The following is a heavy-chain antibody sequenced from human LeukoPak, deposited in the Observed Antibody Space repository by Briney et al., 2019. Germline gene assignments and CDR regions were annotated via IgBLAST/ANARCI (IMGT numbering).Heavy chain of an antibody. CDR1: GGSFSGYY. D-gene: IGHD6-13*01. Sequence: SETLSLTXAVYGGSFSGYYWSWIRQTPGKGLEWIGEINHSGSTNYNPSLKSRVTISVDTSKNQFSLKLSSVTAADTAVYYCARGRSEVAAAGTIGSDFDYWGQGTLVTVSS. CDR3: ARGRSEVAAAGTIGSDFDY. J-gene: IGHJ4*02. V-gene: IGHV4-34*01. CDR2: INHSGST.